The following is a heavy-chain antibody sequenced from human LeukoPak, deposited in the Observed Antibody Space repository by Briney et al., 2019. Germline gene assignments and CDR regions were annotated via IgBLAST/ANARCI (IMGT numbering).Heavy chain of an antibody. J-gene: IGHJ2*01. D-gene: IGHD3-3*01. CDR1: GYTFTGYY. V-gene: IGHV1-2*02. Sequence: APVKVSCKASGYTFTGYYMHWVRQAPGQGLEWMGWINPNSGGTNYAQKFQGRVTMTRDTSISTAYMELSRLRSDDTAVYYCARGTVLRFLEWLSTGYFDLWGRGTLVTVSS. CDR3: ARGTVLRFLEWLSTGYFDL. CDR2: INPNSGGT.